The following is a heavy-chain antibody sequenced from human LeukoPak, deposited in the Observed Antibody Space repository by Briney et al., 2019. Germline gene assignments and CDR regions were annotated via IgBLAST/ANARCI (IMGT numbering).Heavy chain of an antibody. Sequence: SETLSLTCTVSGGSISSGSYYWGWIRQPPGKGLEWTGSISYSGSTYFNPFLKSRVTISVDTSKNQFSLRLSSVTAADTAVYYCARQGPSGTSNWGQGTLVTVSS. CDR3: ARQGPSGTSN. CDR2: ISYSGST. CDR1: GGSISSGSYY. D-gene: IGHD1-26*01. J-gene: IGHJ4*02. V-gene: IGHV4-39*01.